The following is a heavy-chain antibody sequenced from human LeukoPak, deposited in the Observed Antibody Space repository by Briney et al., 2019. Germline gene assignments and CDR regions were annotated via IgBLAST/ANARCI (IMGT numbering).Heavy chain of an antibody. D-gene: IGHD2-15*01. CDR2: IIPIFGTA. V-gene: IGHV1-69*13. CDR1: GYTFTSYG. J-gene: IGHJ6*02. CDR3: ASRISDGMDV. Sequence: ASVKVSCKASGYTFTSYGISWVRQAPGQGLEWMGGIIPIFGTANYAQKFQGRVTITADESTSTAYMELSSLRSEDTAVYYCASRISDGMDVWGQGTTVAVSS.